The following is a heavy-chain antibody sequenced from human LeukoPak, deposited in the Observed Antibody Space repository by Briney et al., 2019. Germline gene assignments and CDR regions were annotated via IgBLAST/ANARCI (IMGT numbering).Heavy chain of an antibody. Sequence: PGGSLRLSCAASGFTFSSYSMSWLRQAPGKGLEWVANIKQDGSEKYYVDSVKGRFTISRDNAKNSLYLQMNSLRVEDTAVYYCAREAYTGFDLEAFDSWGQGTRVTVSS. CDR1: GFTFSSYS. V-gene: IGHV3-7*01. J-gene: IGHJ4*02. D-gene: IGHD5-12*01. CDR3: AREAYTGFDLEAFDS. CDR2: IKQDGSEK.